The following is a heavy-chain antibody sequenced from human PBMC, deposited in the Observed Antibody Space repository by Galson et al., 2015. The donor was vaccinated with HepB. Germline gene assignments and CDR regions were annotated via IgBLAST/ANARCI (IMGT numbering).Heavy chain of an antibody. CDR2: IYKDGST. V-gene: IGHV3-66*02. CDR1: GFTVTTNY. J-gene: IGHJ6*02. CDR3: ARDQGDDYVNYYYYHGMDV. Sequence: LSCAASGFTVTTNYMSWVRQAPGKGLEWVSVIYKDGSTYYADSVKGRFTTSRDNSKNTLYLQLNSVRAKDTAIYYCARDQGDDYVNYYYYHGMDVWGQGTTVTVSS. D-gene: IGHD4-17*01.